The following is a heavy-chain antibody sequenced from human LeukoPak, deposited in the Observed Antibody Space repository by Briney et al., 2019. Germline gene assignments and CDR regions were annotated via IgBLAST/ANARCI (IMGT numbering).Heavy chain of an antibody. Sequence: PGGSLRLSCAASEFTFSAFWMSWVRQAPGKGLEWVANINQDGSRKHYVDSVKGRFTVSRDNAEKSLYLQTNSLRAEDTAIYYCARLWGDATIFDLWGQGTLVPVSS. CDR2: INQDGSRK. V-gene: IGHV3-7*01. J-gene: IGHJ4*02. CDR1: EFTFSAFW. D-gene: IGHD5-12*01. CDR3: ARLWGDATIFDL.